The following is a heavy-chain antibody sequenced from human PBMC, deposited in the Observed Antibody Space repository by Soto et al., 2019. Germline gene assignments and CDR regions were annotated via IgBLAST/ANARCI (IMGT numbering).Heavy chain of an antibody. D-gene: IGHD5-12*01. Sequence: SETLSLTCTVSGGSISSYYWSWIRQPPGKGLEWIGYIYYSGSTDYNPSLKSRVTISVDMSKNQFSLRLSSVTAADTAVYYCAREPPYSGYATDWGQGTLVTVS. CDR3: AREPPYSGYATD. J-gene: IGHJ4*02. CDR2: IYYSGST. V-gene: IGHV4-59*01. CDR1: GGSISSYY.